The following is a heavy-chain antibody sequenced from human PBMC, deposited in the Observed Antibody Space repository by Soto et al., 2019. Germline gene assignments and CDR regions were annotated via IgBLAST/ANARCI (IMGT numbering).Heavy chain of an antibody. J-gene: IGHJ4*02. V-gene: IGHV3-33*01. Sequence: PGGSLRLSCAASGFTFSSYGMHWVRQAPGKGLEWVAVIWYDGSNKYYAESVKGRFTISRDNSKNTLYLQMNSRRAEDTAVYYCARDSHVGSGWQLTANYWGQGTLVT. D-gene: IGHD6-19*01. CDR2: IWYDGSNK. CDR3: ARDSHVGSGWQLTANY. CDR1: GFTFSSYG.